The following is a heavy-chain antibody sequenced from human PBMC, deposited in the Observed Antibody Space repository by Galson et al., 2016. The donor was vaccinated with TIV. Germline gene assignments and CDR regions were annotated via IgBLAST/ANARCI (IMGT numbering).Heavy chain of an antibody. J-gene: IGHJ6*02. D-gene: IGHD2-2*03. V-gene: IGHV1-2*06. CDR3: ARERGHGYCDTTSCYGYYGMDV. CDR2: INPNSGGA. Sequence: SVKVSCKASGYTFSHYYLHWVRQAPGQGLEWVGRINPNSGGADYAPKFQGRVTMTTETSISTAYLELSSLTSDDTASYYCARERGHGYCDTTSCYGYYGMDVWGQGTTVTVSS. CDR1: GYTFSHYY.